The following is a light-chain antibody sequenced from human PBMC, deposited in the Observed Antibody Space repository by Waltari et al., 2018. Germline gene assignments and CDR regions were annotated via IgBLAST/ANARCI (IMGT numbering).Light chain of an antibody. J-gene: IGKJ1*01. CDR2: KAS. V-gene: IGKV1-16*01. CDR1: QGIRTY. Sequence: DIQMTQSPSSLSASVGDRVTITCRASQGIRTYLAWYQQKAGKAPKVLIYKASTLQSGVPSRFSGSGSGTDFTLTISSLQPEDFATYYCQQYSSNPRTFGQGTKVEIK. CDR3: QQYSSNPRT.